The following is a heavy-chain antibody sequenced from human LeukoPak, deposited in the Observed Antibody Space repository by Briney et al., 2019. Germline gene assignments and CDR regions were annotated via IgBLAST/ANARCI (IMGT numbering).Heavy chain of an antibody. CDR2: ISSSSSYI. Sequence: GGSLRLSCAASGFTFSSYSMNWVRQAPGKGLEWVSSISSSSSYIYYADSVKGRFTISRDNAEKSVYLQMNGLRAEDTAVYYCATYSGYDRIFDHWGQGTLVTVSS. CDR3: ATYSGYDRIFDH. J-gene: IGHJ4*02. V-gene: IGHV3-21*01. D-gene: IGHD5-12*01. CDR1: GFTFSSYS.